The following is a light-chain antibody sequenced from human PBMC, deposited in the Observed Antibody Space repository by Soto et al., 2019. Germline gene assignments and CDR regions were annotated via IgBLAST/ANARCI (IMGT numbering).Light chain of an antibody. J-gene: IGKJ2*01. CDR1: QSFVHSDGNTY. V-gene: IGKV2-30*02. CDR2: KVA. Sequence: DVVMTQSPLSLPVTLGQPASISCRSSQSFVHSDGNTYLNWFHQRPGQSPSRLIYKVANRDSGFTVRFSGSVSDTDFTLQISGVEAEDVGAYYCMQITRWPPYTFGQGTKLDIK. CDR3: MQITRWPPYT.